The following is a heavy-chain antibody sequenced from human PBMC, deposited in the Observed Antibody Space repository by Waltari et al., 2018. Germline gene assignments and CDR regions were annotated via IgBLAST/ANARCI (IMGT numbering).Heavy chain of an antibody. CDR2: IYSGGPT. J-gene: IGHJ4*02. CDR1: GVIVNNDY. Sequence: DVQLVETGGGLIQPGGSLRLSCAASGVIVNNDYMTWVRQAPGKGLEWVSVIYSGGPTYYADSVKGRFTISRDNSKNTLYLQMNNLRADDTAVYFCARSTIENIRDGLEYWGQGALVTVSS. D-gene: IGHD3-3*02. CDR3: ARSTIENIRDGLEY. V-gene: IGHV3-53*02.